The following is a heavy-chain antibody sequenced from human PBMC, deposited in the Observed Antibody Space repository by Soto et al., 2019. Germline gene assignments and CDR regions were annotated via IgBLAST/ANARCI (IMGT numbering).Heavy chain of an antibody. V-gene: IGHV3-23*01. Sequence: EVQLLESGGDLVQPGGSLRLSCAASGFTFSSYAMSWVRQAPGKGLEWVSGISGSGAGTYYADSVKGRFTISRDNSKNTLYLQMNSLRTEDTAVYHRAKDRGGSYLGAFDIWGQGTMVTVSS. CDR1: GFTFSSYA. CDR2: ISGSGAGT. CDR3: AKDRGGSYLGAFDI. D-gene: IGHD1-26*01. J-gene: IGHJ3*02.